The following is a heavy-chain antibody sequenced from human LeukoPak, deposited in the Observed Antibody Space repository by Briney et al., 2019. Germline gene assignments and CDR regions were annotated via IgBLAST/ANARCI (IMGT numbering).Heavy chain of an antibody. CDR3: ARRVYSGYHYFDY. V-gene: IGHV3-20*04. CDR2: INANGAAV. Sequence: GGSLRLSCAASGFTLSSYEMNWVRQAPGKGLEWVSGINANGAAVGYADSVRGRFTISRDNTENSLYLQMNSLRPEDTAFYYCARRVYSGYHYFDYWGRGTLVTVSS. CDR1: GFTLSSYE. J-gene: IGHJ4*02. D-gene: IGHD5-12*01.